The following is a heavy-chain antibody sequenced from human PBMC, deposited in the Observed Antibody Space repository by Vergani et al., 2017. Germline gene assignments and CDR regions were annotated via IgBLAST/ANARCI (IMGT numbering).Heavy chain of an antibody. CDR2: ISYDGSNK. CDR3: ARGGYSYGD. V-gene: IGHV3-30*07. D-gene: IGHD5-18*01. J-gene: IGHJ4*02. Sequence: QVQLVESGGGVVQPGRSLRLSCAASGFTFSSYAMHWVRQAPGKGREWVAVISYDGSNKYYADSVKGRFTISRDNYKNSLYLQMNSLRAEDTAVYYCARGGYSYGDWGQGTLVTVSS. CDR1: GFTFSSYA.